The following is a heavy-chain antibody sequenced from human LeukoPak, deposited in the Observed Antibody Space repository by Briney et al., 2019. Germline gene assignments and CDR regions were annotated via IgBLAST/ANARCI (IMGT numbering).Heavy chain of an antibody. CDR3: ARDYQEGYYDSSAVDPGLDAFDI. CDR1: GGSSSGYY. D-gene: IGHD3-22*01. CDR2: INHSGST. Sequence: PSETLSLTCAVYGGSSSGYYWSWIRQPPGKGLEWIGEINHSGSTNYNPSLKSRVTISVDTSKNQFSLKLSSVTAADTAVYYCARDYQEGYYDSSAVDPGLDAFDIWGQGTMVTASS. J-gene: IGHJ3*02. V-gene: IGHV4-34*01.